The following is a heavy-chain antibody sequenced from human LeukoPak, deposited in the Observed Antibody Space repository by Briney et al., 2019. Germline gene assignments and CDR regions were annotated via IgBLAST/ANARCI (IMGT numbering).Heavy chain of an antibody. Sequence: PGGSLRLSCAASGFTFSSYAMSWVRQAPGKGLEWVSAISGSGGSTYYADSVKGRFTISRDNSKNTLYLQMNSLRAEDTAVYYCAEDVDSSGYYDYWGQGTLVTVSS. D-gene: IGHD3-22*01. CDR2: ISGSGGST. V-gene: IGHV3-23*01. CDR3: AEDVDSSGYYDY. J-gene: IGHJ4*02. CDR1: GFTFSSYA.